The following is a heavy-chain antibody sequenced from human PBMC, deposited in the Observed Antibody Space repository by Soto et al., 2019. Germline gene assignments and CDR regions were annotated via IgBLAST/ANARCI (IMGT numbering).Heavy chain of an antibody. CDR2: INAGNGNT. CDR1: GYTFTSYA. V-gene: IGHV1-3*01. J-gene: IGHJ4*02. Sequence: QGQLVQSGAEVKKPGASVKVSCKASGYTFTSYAMHWVRQAPGQRLEWMGWINAGNGNTKYSQKFQGRVTITRDTSESTAYMELSSLRSADTAVYYCARGPGGPDGPGDYWGQGTLVTVSS. D-gene: IGHD2-15*01. CDR3: ARGPGGPDGPGDY.